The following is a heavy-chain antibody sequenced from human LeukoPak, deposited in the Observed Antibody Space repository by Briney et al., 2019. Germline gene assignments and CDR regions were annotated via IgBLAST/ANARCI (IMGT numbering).Heavy chain of an antibody. CDR1: GYNFTSYW. CDR2: IYPGDSDT. J-gene: IGHJ4*02. CDR3: ARSRYSSGWYGEFDY. D-gene: IGHD6-19*01. Sequence: GESLKISCKGSGYNFTSYWIGWVRQMPGKGLEWMGIIYPGDSDTRYSPSFQGQVTISADKSISTAYLQWSSLKASDTAMYYCARSRYSSGWYGEFDYWGQGTLVTVSS. V-gene: IGHV5-51*01.